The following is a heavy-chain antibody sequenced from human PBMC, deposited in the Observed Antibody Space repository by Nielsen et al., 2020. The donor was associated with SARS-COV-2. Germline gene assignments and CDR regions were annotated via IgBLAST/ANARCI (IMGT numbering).Heavy chain of an antibody. V-gene: IGHV1-24*01. Sequence: ASVKVSCKVSGYTLSELSIHWVRQAPGKGLEWMGGFDPGDAETVYAQKFQGRITMTEDTSADTAYMDLSSLRTEDTAVYYCATSLVAAIFGVLDYWGPGTPVTVSS. CDR2: FDPGDAET. CDR3: ATSLVAAIFGVLDY. CDR1: GYTLSELS. J-gene: IGHJ4*02. D-gene: IGHD3-3*01.